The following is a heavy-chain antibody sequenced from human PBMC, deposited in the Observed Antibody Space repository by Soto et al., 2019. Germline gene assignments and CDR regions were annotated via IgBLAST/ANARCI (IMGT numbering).Heavy chain of an antibody. CDR2: ISAYNGNT. D-gene: IGHD2-2*01. CDR1: GYTFTSYG. J-gene: IGHJ6*03. CDR3: ARDSIVVVPAARDLWSGYMDV. Sequence: ASVKVSCKASGYTFTSYGISWVRQAPGQGLEWMGWISAYNGNTNYAQKLQGRVTMTTDTSTSTAYMELRSLRSDDTAVYYCARDSIVVVPAARDLWSGYMDVWGKGTTVTVSS. V-gene: IGHV1-18*01.